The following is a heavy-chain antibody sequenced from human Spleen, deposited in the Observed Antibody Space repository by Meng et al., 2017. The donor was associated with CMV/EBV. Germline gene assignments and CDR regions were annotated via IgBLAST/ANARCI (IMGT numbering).Heavy chain of an antibody. CDR2: IKQDGSEK. CDR3: AKDLSLGMDV. J-gene: IGHJ6*02. D-gene: IGHD3-16*02. V-gene: IGHV3-7*01. Sequence: GESLKISCVASGFTFRNYWMAWFRQAPGKGLEWVANIKQDGSEKYYVDSVKGRFTISRDNSKNTLYLQMNSLRAEDTAVYYCAKDLSLGMDVWGQGTTVTVSS. CDR1: GFTFRNYW.